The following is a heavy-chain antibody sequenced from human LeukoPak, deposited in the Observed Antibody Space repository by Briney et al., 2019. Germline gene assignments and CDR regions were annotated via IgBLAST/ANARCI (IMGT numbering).Heavy chain of an antibody. Sequence: SETLSLTCTVSGGSISSYYWSWIRQPPGKGLEWIGYIYYSGSTNYNPSLKSRVTISVDTSKNQFSLKLSSVTAADTAVYYCARQADFDWLDPWGQGTLVTVSS. CDR2: IYYSGST. CDR1: GGSISSYY. J-gene: IGHJ5*02. D-gene: IGHD3-3*01. V-gene: IGHV4-59*01. CDR3: ARQADFDWLDP.